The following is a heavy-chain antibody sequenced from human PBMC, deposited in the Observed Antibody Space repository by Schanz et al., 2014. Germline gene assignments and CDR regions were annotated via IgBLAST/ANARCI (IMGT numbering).Heavy chain of an antibody. D-gene: IGHD3-16*01. Sequence: EVQLVESGGGLVQPGGSLRLSCAASGLTFSNHAMSWVRQAPGKGLEWVSAISGSGDNTFYADSVRGRFTISRDNSRNTLYLQMNSLRAEDTAVYYCAKHRHYADNNGYPGIDYWGQGTLVTVS. J-gene: IGHJ4*02. V-gene: IGHV3-23*04. CDR3: AKHRHYADNNGYPGIDY. CDR2: ISGSGDNT. CDR1: GLTFSNHA.